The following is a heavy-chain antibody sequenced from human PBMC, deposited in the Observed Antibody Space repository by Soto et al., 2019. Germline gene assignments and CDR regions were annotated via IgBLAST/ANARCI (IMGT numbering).Heavy chain of an antibody. J-gene: IGHJ4*02. Sequence: ASVKVSCKASGYTFTSYGISWVRQAPGQGLERMGWISAYNGNTDYAQKLQGRVTMTTDTSTSTAYMELRSLRSDDTAVYYCARTRDVDTAMVMDYWGQGTLVTVSS. CDR3: ARTRDVDTAMVMDY. V-gene: IGHV1-18*01. CDR1: GYTFTSYG. CDR2: ISAYNGNT. D-gene: IGHD5-18*01.